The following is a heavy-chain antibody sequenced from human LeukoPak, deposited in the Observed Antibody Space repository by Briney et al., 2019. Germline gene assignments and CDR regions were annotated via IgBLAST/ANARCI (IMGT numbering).Heavy chain of an antibody. V-gene: IGHV4-34*01. CDR3: ARALLWSGYSIDY. J-gene: IGHJ4*02. Sequence: SETLSLTCAVYGGSFSGYYWSWIRQPPGKGLEWIGEINHRGSTNYNPSLKSRVTISVDTSKSQFSLKLSSVTAADTAVYYCARALLWSGYSIDYWGQGTLVTVSS. CDR1: GGSFSGYY. D-gene: IGHD3-3*01. CDR2: INHRGST.